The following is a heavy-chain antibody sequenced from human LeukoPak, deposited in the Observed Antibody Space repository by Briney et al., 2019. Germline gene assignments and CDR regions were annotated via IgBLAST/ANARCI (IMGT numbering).Heavy chain of an antibody. CDR3: ARATRAATVTTDPFDY. V-gene: IGHV1-69*13. D-gene: IGHD4-17*01. CDR2: IIPIFGTA. CDR1: GGTFSSYA. J-gene: IGHJ4*02. Sequence: ASVKVSCKASGGTFSSYAISWVRQAPGQGLEWMGGIIPIFGTANYAQKFQGRVTITADESTSTAYMELSSLRSEDTAVYYCARATRAATVTTDPFDYWGQGTLVAVSS.